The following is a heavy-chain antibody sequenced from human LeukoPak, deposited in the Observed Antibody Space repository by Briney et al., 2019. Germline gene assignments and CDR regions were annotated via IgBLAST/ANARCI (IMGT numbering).Heavy chain of an antibody. Sequence: GGSLRLSCAASGFTFDDYAMHWVRQAPGKGLEWVSGISWNSGSIGYADSVKGRFTISRDNAKNTLYLQMNSLRAEDTAVYYCAKEYGYTYGEFDYWGQGTLVTVSS. CDR2: ISWNSGSI. J-gene: IGHJ4*02. D-gene: IGHD5-18*01. CDR1: GFTFDDYA. CDR3: AKEYGYTYGEFDY. V-gene: IGHV3-9*01.